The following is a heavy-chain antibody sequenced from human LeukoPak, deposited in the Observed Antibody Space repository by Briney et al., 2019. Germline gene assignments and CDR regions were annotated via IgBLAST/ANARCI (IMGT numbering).Heavy chain of an antibody. J-gene: IGHJ4*02. V-gene: IGHV4-30-4*01. CDR3: ARSTMTTLNVDF. CDR2: IYYSGST. Sequence: PSQTLSLTCTVSGGSISSGDYYWSWIRQPPGKGLEWIGYIYYSGSTYYNPSLKSRVTISVDTSKFQFSLKLRSVTAADTAVYYCARSTMTTLNVDFWGQGALVTVSS. D-gene: IGHD4-17*01. CDR1: GGSISSGDYY.